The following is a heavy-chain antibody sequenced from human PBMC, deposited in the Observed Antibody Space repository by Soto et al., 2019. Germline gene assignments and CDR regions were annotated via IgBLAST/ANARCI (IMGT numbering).Heavy chain of an antibody. J-gene: IGHJ4*02. D-gene: IGHD2-21*02. CDR1: GFTFSSYG. V-gene: IGHV3-33*01. Sequence: GGSLRLSCATSGFTFSSYGMHWVRQAPCKGLEWVAVIWFDGSYKFYADSVKGRFTISRDNSKNTLFLQMNNLRTEDTAIYYCARDSGADYVDYWGQGTLLTVSS. CDR2: IWFDGSYK. CDR3: ARDSGADYVDY.